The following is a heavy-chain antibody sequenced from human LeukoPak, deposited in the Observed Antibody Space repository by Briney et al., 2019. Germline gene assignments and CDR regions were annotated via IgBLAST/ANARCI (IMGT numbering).Heavy chain of an antibody. V-gene: IGHV4-59*06. D-gene: IGHD2-2*01. CDR2: IYYSGST. J-gene: IGHJ6*02. CDR3: ARDGSSVPAAHYYYYGMDV. Sequence: PSETLSLTCTVSGGSISSYYWSWIRQPPGKGLEWIGYIYYSGSTYYNPSLKSRVTISVDTSKNQFSLKLSSVTAADTAVYYCARDGSSVPAAHYYYYGMDVWGQGTMVTVSS. CDR1: GGSISSYY.